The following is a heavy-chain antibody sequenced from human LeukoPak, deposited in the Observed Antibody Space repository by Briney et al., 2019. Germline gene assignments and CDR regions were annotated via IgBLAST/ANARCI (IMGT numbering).Heavy chain of an antibody. Sequence: LPGRSLRLSCAASGFTFSSYGMHWVRQAPGKGLEWVAVISYDGSNKYYADSVKGRFTISRDNSKNTLYLQMNSLRAEDTAVYYCARDPYGGIAVAGTMGFDYWGQGTLVTVSS. J-gene: IGHJ4*02. CDR1: GFTFSSYG. V-gene: IGHV3-30*03. D-gene: IGHD6-19*01. CDR2: ISYDGSNK. CDR3: ARDPYGGIAVAGTMGFDY.